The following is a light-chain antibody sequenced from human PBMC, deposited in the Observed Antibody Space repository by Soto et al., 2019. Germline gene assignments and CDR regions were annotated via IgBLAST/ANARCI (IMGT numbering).Light chain of an antibody. Sequence: QSALAQPASVSGSPGQSITISCTGTSSDIGAYNYVSWYQQYPGKAPKLILYDVTDRPSGVSNRFSGSKSGNTASLTISGLQAEDEADYFCSSYTSSNTLVFGGGTKLTVL. CDR1: SSDIGAYNY. CDR2: DVT. V-gene: IGLV2-14*01. CDR3: SSYTSSNTLV. J-gene: IGLJ2*01.